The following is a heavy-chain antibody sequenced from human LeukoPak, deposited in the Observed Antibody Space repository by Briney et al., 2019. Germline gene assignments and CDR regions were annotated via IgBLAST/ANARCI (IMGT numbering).Heavy chain of an antibody. CDR2: IYYSGST. CDR1: GGSISSYY. CDR3: ASHPGYYYYGMDV. Sequence: PSETLSLTCTVSGGSISSYYWSWIRQPPGQGLEWIGYIYYSGSTNYNPSLKSRVTISVDTSKNQYSLNLSSVTAADTAVYYCASHPGYYYYGMDVWGQGTTVTVSS. V-gene: IGHV4-59*01. J-gene: IGHJ6*02.